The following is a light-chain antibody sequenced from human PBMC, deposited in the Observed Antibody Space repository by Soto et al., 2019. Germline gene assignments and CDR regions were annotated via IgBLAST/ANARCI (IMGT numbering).Light chain of an antibody. CDR1: ALPKQY. CDR2: KDT. CDR3: QSADSDGTYQV. Sequence: SSELTQPPSVSVSPGQTATITCSGDALPKQYAYWYQQRPGQAPVIIIYKDTERPSGISARFSGSSSGTTVTLTISGVQAEDEAEYYCQSADSDGTYQVFGGGTKLTVL. J-gene: IGLJ2*01. V-gene: IGLV3-25*02.